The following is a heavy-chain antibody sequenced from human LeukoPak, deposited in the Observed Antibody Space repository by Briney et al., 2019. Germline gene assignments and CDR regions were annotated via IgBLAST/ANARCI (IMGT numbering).Heavy chain of an antibody. V-gene: IGHV4-59*01. CDR1: GASISSYY. D-gene: IGHD3-22*01. CDR2: IHYSGST. J-gene: IGHJ4*02. CDR3: ARNFDTSGYYVFFDY. Sequence: SETLSLTCNVSGASISSYYWSWIRQPPGKELEWIGYIHYSGSTSYNPSLTSRVTMSVDTSKNQFSLNLTAVTAADTAVYYCARNFDTSGYYVFFDYWGQGALVTVSS.